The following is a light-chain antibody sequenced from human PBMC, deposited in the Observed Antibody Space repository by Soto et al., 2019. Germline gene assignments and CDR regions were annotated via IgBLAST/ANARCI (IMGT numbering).Light chain of an antibody. CDR2: DAS. CDR3: QQRSNRAFA. Sequence: EIVLTQSPATLSLSPGERATLSCRASQSVSSYLAWYQQKPGQAPTLLIYDASNRATGIPAMFSGRGSGTDFTLTISSLEPEDFAVYYCQQRSNRAFAFGHGTKVNIK. CDR1: QSVSSY. V-gene: IGKV3-11*01. J-gene: IGKJ3*01.